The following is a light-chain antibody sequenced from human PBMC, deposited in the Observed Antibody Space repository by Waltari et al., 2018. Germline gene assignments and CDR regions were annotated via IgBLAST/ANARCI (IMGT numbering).Light chain of an antibody. CDR3: QQYGSSFWT. Sequence: EIVLTQSPGTLSLSPGERATLSCRASQSVSSNYLAWYQQKPGQAPRLLIYSASSRATDIPDRFSGSGSGTDFTLTISRLEPEDFAVYYCQQYGSSFWTFGQGTKVEIK. CDR1: QSVSSNY. V-gene: IGKV3-20*01. CDR2: SAS. J-gene: IGKJ1*01.